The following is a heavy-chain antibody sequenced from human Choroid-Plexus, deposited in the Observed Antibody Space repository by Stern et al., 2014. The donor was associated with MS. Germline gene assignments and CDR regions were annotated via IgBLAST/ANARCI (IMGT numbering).Heavy chain of an antibody. CDR3: ARDQRGITIFGVVTDYYYLGMDV. J-gene: IGHJ6*02. D-gene: IGHD3-3*01. Sequence: QVQLVQSGAEVKKPGASVKVSCKTSGYIFTGYYIHWVRQAPGQGLEGMAWINPNTGGPKYAQKFQGRVTMSRDTSISTACVELSSLTSDDTAVYYCARDQRGITIFGVVTDYYYLGMDVWGQGTTVTVSS. CDR1: GYIFTGYY. V-gene: IGHV1-2*02. CDR2: INPNTGGP.